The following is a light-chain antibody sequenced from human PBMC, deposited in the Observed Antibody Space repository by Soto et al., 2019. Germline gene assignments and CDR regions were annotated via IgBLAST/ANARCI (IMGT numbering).Light chain of an antibody. CDR2: DTN. CDR3: ATWDSGLSKLL. Sequence: QSVLTQPPSVSAAPGQSVTIPCSGGAYDIGISYVSWYQHFPGAAPQLVIYDTNKRPSGIPDRFSGSKSGTSATLGITGLQTGDEADYYCATWDSGLSKLLFGGGTKLT. V-gene: IGLV1-51*01. CDR1: AYDIGISY. J-gene: IGLJ2*01.